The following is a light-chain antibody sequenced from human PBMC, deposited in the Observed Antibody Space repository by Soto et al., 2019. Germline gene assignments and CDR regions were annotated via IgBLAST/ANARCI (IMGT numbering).Light chain of an antibody. V-gene: IGKV3-20*01. CDR2: GAS. Sequence: VVTQSRGALSFSPGERATLSFRASQSVGQSLAWYQQRPGQAPRLLISGASTRATGIPDRISGSGSGTDFTLTISRLEPEDFAVYYCQQYGGSPRTFGQGTKVDIK. CDR3: QQYGGSPRT. J-gene: IGKJ1*01. CDR1: QSVGQS.